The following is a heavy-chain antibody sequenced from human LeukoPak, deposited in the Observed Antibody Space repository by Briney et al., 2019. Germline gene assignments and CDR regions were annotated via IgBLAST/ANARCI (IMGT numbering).Heavy chain of an antibody. Sequence: GGSLRLSCAASGFTFANYWMSWVRQAPGKGLEWVSAISGSGGSTYYADSVKGRFTISRDNSKNTLYLQMNSLRAEDTAVYYCATDYDYVWGSYRTSPIDYWGQGTLVTVSS. CDR3: ATDYDYVWGSYRTSPIDY. J-gene: IGHJ4*02. D-gene: IGHD3-16*02. CDR1: GFTFANYW. V-gene: IGHV3-23*01. CDR2: ISGSGGST.